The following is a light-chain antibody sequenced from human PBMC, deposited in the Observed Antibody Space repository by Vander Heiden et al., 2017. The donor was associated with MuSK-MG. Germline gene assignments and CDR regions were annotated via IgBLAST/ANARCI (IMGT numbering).Light chain of an antibody. J-gene: IGKJ1*01. CDR2: AAS. CDR3: QQSYSTPPQGTNCT. CDR1: LCISSY. Sequence: DIQMTQYPSSLSASEGDRVTITCRAGLCISSYFSWYQQRPGKAPMLLIHAASRLQSRVPSRFSGSGSGTDFTLTISSLQPYAFATYYCQQSYSTPPQGTNCTFGQGAKVEIK. V-gene: IGKV1-39*01.